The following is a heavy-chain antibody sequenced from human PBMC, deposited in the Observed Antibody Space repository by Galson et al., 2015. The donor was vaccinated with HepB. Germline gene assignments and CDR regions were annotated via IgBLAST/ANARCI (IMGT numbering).Heavy chain of an antibody. V-gene: IGHV3-74*01. CDR2: INSDGSST. Sequence: SLRLSCAASGFTFSSYWMHWVRQAPGKGLVWVSRINSDGSSTSYADSVKGRFTISRDNAKNTLYLQMNSLRAEDTAVYYCARDLTAYYDFWSGENWFDPWGQGTLVTVSS. CDR3: ARDLTAYYDFWSGENWFDP. D-gene: IGHD3-3*01. J-gene: IGHJ5*02. CDR1: GFTFSSYW.